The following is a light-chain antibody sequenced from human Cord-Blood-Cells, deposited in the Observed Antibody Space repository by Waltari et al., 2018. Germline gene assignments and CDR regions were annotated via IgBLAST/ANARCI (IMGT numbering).Light chain of an antibody. J-gene: IGLJ3*02. CDR1: SSDVGSYNL. CDR3: CSYAGSSTYWV. CDR2: EVS. Sequence: QPALTQPASVSGSPGQSITIPCTGTSSDVGSYNLVSWYQHHPGKAPKLMIYEVSKRPSGVSNRFSGSKSGNTASLTISGLQAEDEADYYCCSYAGSSTYWVFGGGTKLTVL. V-gene: IGLV2-23*02.